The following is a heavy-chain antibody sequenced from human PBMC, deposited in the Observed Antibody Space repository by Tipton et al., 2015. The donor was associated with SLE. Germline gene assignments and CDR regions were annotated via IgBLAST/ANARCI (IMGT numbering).Heavy chain of an antibody. CDR2: ISTIGITT. D-gene: IGHD4-17*01. V-gene: IGHV3-11*01. Sequence: SLRLSCAASGFTFSDYYMSWIRQAPGKGLEWVSYISTIGITTYYVDSVKGRFTISRDNAKNSLYLQMNSLRAEDTAVYYCARGDDYGDSGMAFDIWGQGTLVPVSS. CDR1: GFTFSDYY. CDR3: ARGDDYGDSGMAFDI. J-gene: IGHJ3*02.